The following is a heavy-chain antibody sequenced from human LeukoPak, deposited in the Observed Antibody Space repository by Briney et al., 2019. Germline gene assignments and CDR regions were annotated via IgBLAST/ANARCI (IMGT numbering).Heavy chain of an antibody. Sequence: SETLSLTCAVYGGSFSGYYWSWIRQPPGRGLEWIGEINHSGSTNYNPSLKSRVTISVDTSKNQFSLKLSSVTAADTAVYYCARGPYGSGSYGVWFDPWGQGTLVTVSS. D-gene: IGHD3-10*01. CDR2: INHSGST. CDR1: GGSFSGYY. J-gene: IGHJ5*02. CDR3: ARGPYGSGSYGVWFDP. V-gene: IGHV4-34*01.